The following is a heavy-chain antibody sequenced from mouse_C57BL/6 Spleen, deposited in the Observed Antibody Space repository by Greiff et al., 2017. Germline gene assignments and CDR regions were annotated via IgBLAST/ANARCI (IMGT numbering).Heavy chain of an antibody. CDR2: IYPGDGDP. CDR1: GYAFSSYW. Sequence: VQLQQSGAELVKPGASVKISCKASGYAFSSYWMNWVKQRPGKGLEWIGQIYPGDGDPNYNGKFKGKATLTADKSSSTAYMQLSSLTSEDSAVYFCARGRFPDWYFDVWGTGTTVTVSS. J-gene: IGHJ1*03. CDR3: ARGRFPDWYFDV. V-gene: IGHV1-80*01.